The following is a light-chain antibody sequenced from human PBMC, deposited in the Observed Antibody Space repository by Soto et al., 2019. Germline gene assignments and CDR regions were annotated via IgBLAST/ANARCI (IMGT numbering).Light chain of an antibody. CDR3: SSYTSSSTRV. CDR1: SSDVGGYKY. Sequence: QSALTQPASVSGSPGQSITISCTGTSSDVGGYKYVSWYQHQSGKAPKLMIYEVSNRPSGVSNRFSGSKSANTASLTISGLQTEDEADYYCSSYTSSSTRVFGGGTQLTVL. V-gene: IGLV2-14*01. J-gene: IGLJ7*01. CDR2: EVS.